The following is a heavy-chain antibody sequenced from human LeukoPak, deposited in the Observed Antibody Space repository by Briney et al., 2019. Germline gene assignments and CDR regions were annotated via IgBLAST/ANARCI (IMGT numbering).Heavy chain of an antibody. J-gene: IGHJ4*02. Sequence: PGGSLRLSCAASGFTFSSYAMSWVRQAPGKGLEWVAVISYDGSNKYYADSVKGRFTISRDNSKNTLYLQMNSLRAEDTAVYYCARETPGRYYDFWSGYPKDYWGQGTLVTVSS. V-gene: IGHV3-30*01. D-gene: IGHD3-3*01. CDR3: ARETPGRYYDFWSGYPKDY. CDR2: ISYDGSNK. CDR1: GFTFSSYA.